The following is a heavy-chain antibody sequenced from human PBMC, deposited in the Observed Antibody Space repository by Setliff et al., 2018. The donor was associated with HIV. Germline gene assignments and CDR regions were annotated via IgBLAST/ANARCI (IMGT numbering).Heavy chain of an antibody. CDR2: ISGDTFNT. D-gene: IGHD7-27*01. J-gene: IGHJ6*03. CDR3: AKDIDLGRANFYYYMDV. Sequence: AGGSLRLSCTTSGFTFSSHAMSWVRQAPGKGLQWVSGISGDTFNTYTADSVKGRFTISRDNSKNTLYLQMNNLRAEDSAIYYCAKDIDLGRANFYYYMDVWGKGTTVTVSS. V-gene: IGHV3-23*01. CDR1: GFTFSSHA.